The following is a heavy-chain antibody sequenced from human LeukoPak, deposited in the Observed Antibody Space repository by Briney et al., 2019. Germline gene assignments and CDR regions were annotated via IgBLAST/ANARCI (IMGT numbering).Heavy chain of an antibody. CDR3: AERDIGYCSGGSCYRYYGMDV. V-gene: IGHV4-4*07. CDR2: IYTSGST. Sequence: PSETLSLTCTVSGGSISSYYWSWIRQPAGKGLEWIGRIYTSGSTNYNPSLKSRVTMSVDTSKNQFSLKLSSVTAADTAVYYCAERDIGYCSGGSCYRYYGMDVWGQGTTVTVSS. D-gene: IGHD2-15*01. J-gene: IGHJ6*02. CDR1: GGSISSYY.